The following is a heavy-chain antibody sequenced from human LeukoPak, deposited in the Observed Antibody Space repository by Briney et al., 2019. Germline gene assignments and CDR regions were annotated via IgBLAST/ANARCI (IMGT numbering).Heavy chain of an antibody. CDR2: IKSDGSGT. V-gene: IGHV3-74*01. CDR1: RFTFSSYW. J-gene: IGHJ3*02. D-gene: IGHD5-18*01. CDR3: ARSRGYTFHI. Sequence: PGGSLRLSCAASRFTFSSYWMYWVRQAPGKGLVWVSHIKSDGSGTSYADSVKGRFTISRDNAKNTLYLQMDSLRAEDTAVYYCARSRGYTFHIWGQGTLVTVSS.